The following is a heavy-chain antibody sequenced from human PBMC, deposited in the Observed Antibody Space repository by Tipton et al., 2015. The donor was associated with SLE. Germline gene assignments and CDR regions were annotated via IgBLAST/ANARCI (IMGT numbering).Heavy chain of an antibody. Sequence: TLSLTCSVSSYSIYNGFYWGWIRQSPGKGLEWIGSIYRSGTAYYNPSLKSRVTMSVDTSKNQFSLKLPSVTAADTAVYYCARDPYDSWSDYQATFDYWGQGTLVTVSP. CDR3: ARDPYDSWSDYQATFDY. CDR2: IYRSGTA. V-gene: IGHV4-38-2*02. CDR1: SYSIYNGFY. J-gene: IGHJ4*02. D-gene: IGHD3-3*01.